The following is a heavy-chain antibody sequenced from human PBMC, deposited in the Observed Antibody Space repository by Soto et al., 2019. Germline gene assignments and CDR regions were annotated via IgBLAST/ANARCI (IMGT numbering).Heavy chain of an antibody. Sequence: EVQLVESGGGLVQPGGSLRLSCAASGFTLSDHYLDWVRQAPGKGLEWVGRSRNRVKSFTTAYAASVRGRFTFSRDDSTNSLYLQMNSLKTDDTAVYYCARAYTPDSTGYDYWGQGTLVTVSS. CDR1: GFTLSDHY. CDR2: SRNRVKSFTT. CDR3: ARAYTPDSTGYDY. V-gene: IGHV3-72*01. J-gene: IGHJ4*02. D-gene: IGHD2-2*02.